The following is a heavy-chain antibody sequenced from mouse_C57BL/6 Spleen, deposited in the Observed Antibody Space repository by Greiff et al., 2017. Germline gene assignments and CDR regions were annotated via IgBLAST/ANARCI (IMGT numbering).Heavy chain of an antibody. D-gene: IGHD1-1*02. CDR3: ARSDYAGGSYLDY. Sequence: VQLQQPGPGLVKPSQSLSLTCSVTGYSITSGYYWNWIRQPPRNKLEWGGYISYDGSNNYNPSLKNRTSITLDTSTSQLFLKLNSVTPEDTATYYCARSDYAGGSYLDYWGQGTTLTVSS. V-gene: IGHV3-6*01. CDR1: GYSITSGYY. J-gene: IGHJ2*01. CDR2: ISYDGSN.